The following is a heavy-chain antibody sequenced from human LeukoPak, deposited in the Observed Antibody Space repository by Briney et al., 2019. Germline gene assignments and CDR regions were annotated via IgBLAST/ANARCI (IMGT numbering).Heavy chain of an antibody. CDR3: AKGLGDYDDFRLGY. Sequence: GGSLRLSCAASVFTFSTYGFHWVRQAPGKGLEWVAFIPSDGSDNYYANSVKGRFTISRDNSKNTLYLQMNSLRSEDTAVYYCAKGLGDYDDFRLGYWGQGALVTVSS. J-gene: IGHJ4*02. D-gene: IGHD4-17*01. V-gene: IGHV3-30*02. CDR2: IPSDGSDN. CDR1: VFTFSTYG.